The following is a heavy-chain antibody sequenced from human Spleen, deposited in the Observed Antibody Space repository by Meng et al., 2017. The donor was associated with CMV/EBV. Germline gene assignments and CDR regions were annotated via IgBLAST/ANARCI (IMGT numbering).Heavy chain of an antibody. CDR2: ISHDGSKT. V-gene: IGHV3-30*04. CDR1: GFTFSSYA. D-gene: IGHD6-19*01. CDR3: ARPPVDYSSSFYYYGMDV. J-gene: IGHJ6*02. Sequence: GESLKISCAASGFTFSSYAIHWVRQAPGKGLEWVGIISHDGSKTYYADYVKGRFTISRDTPKNTLYLQMNSLRAEDTAVYYCARPPVDYSSSFYYYGMDVWGQGTTVTVSS.